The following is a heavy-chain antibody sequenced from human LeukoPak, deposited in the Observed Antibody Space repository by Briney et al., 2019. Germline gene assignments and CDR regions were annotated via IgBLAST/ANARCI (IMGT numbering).Heavy chain of an antibody. Sequence: SETLSLTCTVSGDSMSSSGDYWAWIRQPPGKGLEWLGSIFYSGTTYHNPSLKSRVTMSVDTSKNQFSLELNSVTAADTAVYYCARHHGGTLLSSLAYWGQGTLVSVSS. V-gene: IGHV4-39*01. D-gene: IGHD2-15*01. CDR1: GDSMSSSGDY. CDR3: ARHHGGTLLSSLAY. CDR2: IFYSGTT. J-gene: IGHJ4*02.